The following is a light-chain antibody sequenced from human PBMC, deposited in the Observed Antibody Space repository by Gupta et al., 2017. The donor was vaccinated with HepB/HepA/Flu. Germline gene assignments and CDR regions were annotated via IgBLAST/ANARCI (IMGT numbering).Light chain of an antibody. CDR2: SNN. J-gene: IGLJ2*01. CDR1: SSKIGSNT. Sequence: SVLTQPPSASGTPGPRVTISCSGSSSKIGSNTVNWYQQLPGTAPNLLIYSNNLRPSGVPERFSGSKSGTSASLAISGLQSEDEADYYCAAWDDSRNGVVFGGGTKLTVL. V-gene: IGLV1-44*01. CDR3: AAWDDSRNGVV.